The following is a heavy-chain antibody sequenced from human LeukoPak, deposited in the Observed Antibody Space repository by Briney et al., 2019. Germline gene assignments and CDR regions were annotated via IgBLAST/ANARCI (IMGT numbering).Heavy chain of an antibody. Sequence: KPSETLSLTCTVSGGSISSSSYYWGWIRQPPGKGLEWIGSIYYSGSTYYNPSLKSRVTISVDTSKNQFSLRLNSVTAADTAVYYCARSPGRFDYWGQGTLVTVSS. J-gene: IGHJ4*02. CDR3: ARSPGRFDY. CDR2: IYYSGST. V-gene: IGHV4-39*07. CDR1: GGSISSSSYY.